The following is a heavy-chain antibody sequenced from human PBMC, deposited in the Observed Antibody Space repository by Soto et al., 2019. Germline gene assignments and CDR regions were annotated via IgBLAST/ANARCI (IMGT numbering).Heavy chain of an antibody. V-gene: IGHV1-69*13. CDR2: IIPIFGTA. J-gene: IGHJ4*02. D-gene: IGHD3-22*01. CDR3: ARVYNGVSSGYYNFDY. CDR1: GGTFSSYA. Sequence: ASVKVSCKASGGTFSSYAISWVRQAPGHGLEWMGGIIPIFGTANYAQKFQGRVTITADESTSTAYMELSSLRSEDTAVYYCARVYNGVSSGYYNFDYWGQGTLVTVSS.